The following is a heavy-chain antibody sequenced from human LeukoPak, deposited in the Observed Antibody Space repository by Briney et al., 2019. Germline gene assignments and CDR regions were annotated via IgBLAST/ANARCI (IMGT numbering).Heavy chain of an antibody. CDR2: IYTNGCI. V-gene: IGHV4-4*07. Sequence: SETLSLTCTVSGVSISSSYWSWIRQPAGKGLEWIGRIYTNGCINYNPSLKNRATISFDKSQNQLSLRLSSVTAADTAVYYCAKTRSSPSWFDPWGQGTLVTVSS. CDR1: GVSISSSY. CDR3: AKTRSSPSWFDP. J-gene: IGHJ5*02.